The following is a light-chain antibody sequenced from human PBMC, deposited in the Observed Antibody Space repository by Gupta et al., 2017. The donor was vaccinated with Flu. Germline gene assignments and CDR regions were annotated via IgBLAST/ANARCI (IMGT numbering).Light chain of an antibody. J-gene: IGKJ2*03. Sequence: EIVMTQSPATLSVSPGERVTLSCRASQTVISHLAWYQQKPGQAPRLLIYGTYTRATGIPARFSGSGSGTEFTLTISSLQSEDFAVYYCQQYNNWSHGNSFGQGTRLEIK. CDR1: QTVISH. CDR2: GTY. V-gene: IGKV3-15*01. CDR3: QQYNNWSHGNS.